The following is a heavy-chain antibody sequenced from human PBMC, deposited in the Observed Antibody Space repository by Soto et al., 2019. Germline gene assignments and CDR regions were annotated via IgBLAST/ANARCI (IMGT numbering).Heavy chain of an antibody. Sequence: QITLKESGPTVVKPTETLTLTCTFSGFSLTTSGVGVGWVRQSPGKAPEWLALIYWDDDKRYSKSLKSRLTITKDTSKNQVVLTMANVDPADTATYYCAHRVLRTVFGLVTTTAIYFDFWGQGTPVVVSS. J-gene: IGHJ4*02. D-gene: IGHD3-3*01. CDR1: GFSLTTSGVG. CDR3: AHRVLRTVFGLVTTTAIYFDF. V-gene: IGHV2-5*02. CDR2: IYWDDDK.